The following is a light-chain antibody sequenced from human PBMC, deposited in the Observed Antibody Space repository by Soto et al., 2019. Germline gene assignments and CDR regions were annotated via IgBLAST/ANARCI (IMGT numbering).Light chain of an antibody. CDR2: KIS. CDR3: MPAKQFPYT. CDR1: QSLVHSDGDTY. Sequence: DIVLTQTPLSSPVTLGQPASISCRSSQSLVHSDGDTYLSWLQQRPGQPPRLLIYKISTRFSGVPDRFSGSGEGTDLALIISRVEAEEVGFYYCMPAKQFPYTFDQGTKLDIK. V-gene: IGKV2-24*01. J-gene: IGKJ2*01.